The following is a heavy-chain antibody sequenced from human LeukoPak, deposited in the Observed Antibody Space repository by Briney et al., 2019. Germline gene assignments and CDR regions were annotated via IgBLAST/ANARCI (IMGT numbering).Heavy chain of an antibody. CDR2: IYNSGTT. J-gene: IGHJ4*02. CDR1: GGSISITNW. Sequence: SETLSLTCAVSGGSISITNWWTWVRQPPGKGPEWIGEIYNSGTTNYNPSLKSRVTISLDKSKNQFSLTLSYVTAADTAMYYCARRVGYCSSTSCYTYYFDYWGQGTLVTVSS. CDR3: ARRVGYCSSTSCYTYYFDY. V-gene: IGHV4-4*02. D-gene: IGHD2-2*02.